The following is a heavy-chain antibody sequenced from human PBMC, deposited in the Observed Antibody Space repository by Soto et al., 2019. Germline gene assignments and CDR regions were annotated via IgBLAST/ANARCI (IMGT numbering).Heavy chain of an antibody. CDR2: IYYSGST. V-gene: IGHV4-31*02. CDR3: ARDHSNGWYNWFDP. Sequence: SEPMSLTRIVAGGTISSGCCYWSWISKHPGKGLEWIGYIYYSGSTYHNPSLKSRVTMSVDTSKNQFSLKLSSMTAADTAVYYCARDHSNGWYNWFDPWGQGTLVTVSS. J-gene: IGHJ5*02. D-gene: IGHD6-19*01. CDR1: GGTISSGCCY.